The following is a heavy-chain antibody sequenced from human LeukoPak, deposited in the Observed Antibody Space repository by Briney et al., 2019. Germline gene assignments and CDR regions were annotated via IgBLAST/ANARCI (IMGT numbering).Heavy chain of an antibody. CDR2: ISYDGSNK. D-gene: IGHD4-17*01. J-gene: IGHJ4*02. CDR3: AKDDYGDSSLRY. CDR1: GFTFSSYG. V-gene: IGHV3-30*18. Sequence: GGSLRLSCAASGFTFSSYGMPWVRQAPGKGLEWVAVISYDGSNKYYADSVKGRFTISRDNSKNTLYLQMNSLRAEDTAAYYCAKDDYGDSSLRYWGQGTLVTVSS.